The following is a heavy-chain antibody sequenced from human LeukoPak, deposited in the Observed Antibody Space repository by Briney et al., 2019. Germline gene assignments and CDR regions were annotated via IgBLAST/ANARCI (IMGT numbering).Heavy chain of an antibody. CDR1: GFTFSTYN. CDR2: ISSSSSYR. Sequence: PGGSLRLSCAASGFTFSTYNRNWVRQAPGKGLEWVSSISSSSSYRYYADSVKGRFTISRDNAKNSLYLQMNSLRAEDTAVYYCARDKAAAYYFDHWGQGTLVTVAS. J-gene: IGHJ4*02. CDR3: ARDKAAAYYFDH. D-gene: IGHD6-13*01. V-gene: IGHV3-21*01.